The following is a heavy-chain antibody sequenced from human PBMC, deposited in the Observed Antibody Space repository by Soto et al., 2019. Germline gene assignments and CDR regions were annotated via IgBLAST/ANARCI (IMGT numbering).Heavy chain of an antibody. CDR2: ISSNGGTT. V-gene: IGHV3-64*01. CDR1: GFTFSSYS. J-gene: IGHJ5*02. D-gene: IGHD1-26*01. Sequence: EVQLVESGGGLVQPGGSLRLSWAASGFTFSSYSMHWVRQAPGKGLEYVSAISSNGGTTSYANSVKGRFTISRDNSKTMLYLQMGSLRAEDMAVYYCGGYSGDGIWSWGQGTLVTVSS. CDR3: GGYSGDGIWS.